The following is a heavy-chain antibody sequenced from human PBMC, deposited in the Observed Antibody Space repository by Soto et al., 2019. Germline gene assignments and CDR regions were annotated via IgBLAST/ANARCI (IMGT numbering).Heavy chain of an antibody. CDR2: VHYSWGS. Sequence: PSETVSLTCTVSGDCISSYHWSWIRQTPGKGLEWIGYVHYSWGSNYNPSLKSRVAISLDTSKSQFSLKLTSVTATDTAVYYCARPGFGALDRPVDVGGKET. J-gene: IGHJ6*03. CDR3: ARPGFGALDRPVDV. V-gene: IGHV4-59*08. D-gene: IGHD3-10*01. CDR1: GDCISSYH.